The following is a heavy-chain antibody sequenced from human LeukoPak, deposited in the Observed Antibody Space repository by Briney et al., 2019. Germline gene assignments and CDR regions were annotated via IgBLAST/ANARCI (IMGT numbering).Heavy chain of an antibody. Sequence: ESGPTLVHPTPALTLTFTFSGFSLRTNGVGVGWIRQPPVVALEWITLIYWDDDKRYSPSLKSRLTITRDTSTNQVVLTMTNMDPVDTATYYCAHTRCTSTSCYKDFDYWGQGTLVTVSS. CDR1: GFSLRTNGVG. CDR2: IYWDDDK. J-gene: IGHJ4*02. V-gene: IGHV2-5*02. CDR3: AHTRCTSTSCYKDFDY. D-gene: IGHD2-2*01.